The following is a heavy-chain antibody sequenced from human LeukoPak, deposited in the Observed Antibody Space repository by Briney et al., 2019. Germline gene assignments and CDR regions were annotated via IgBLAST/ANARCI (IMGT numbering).Heavy chain of an antibody. Sequence: GESLKISCKGSGYSFTSYWISWVRQMPGKGLEWMGRIDPSDSYTNHSPSFQGHVTISADKSISTAYLQWSSLKASDTAMYYCATTAGYCSSTSCYDYWGQGTLVTVSS. D-gene: IGHD2-2*01. CDR2: IDPSDSYT. J-gene: IGHJ4*02. CDR3: ATTAGYCSSTSCYDY. CDR1: GYSFTSYW. V-gene: IGHV5-10-1*01.